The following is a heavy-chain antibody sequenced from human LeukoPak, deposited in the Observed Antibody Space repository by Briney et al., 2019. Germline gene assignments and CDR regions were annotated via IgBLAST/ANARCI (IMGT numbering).Heavy chain of an antibody. V-gene: IGHV3-74*01. CDR2: VNPQGSET. J-gene: IGHJ4*02. Sequence: GESLRLSCAASGFTFSSYWMHWVRQAPGKGLVWVSRVNPQGSETSYADSVRGRFTISRDNAKDALHLQMDNLRAEDTAVYYCARARWSSTGWFFGYWGQGTRVTVSS. D-gene: IGHD6-19*01. CDR3: ARARWSSTGWFFGY. CDR1: GFTFSSYW.